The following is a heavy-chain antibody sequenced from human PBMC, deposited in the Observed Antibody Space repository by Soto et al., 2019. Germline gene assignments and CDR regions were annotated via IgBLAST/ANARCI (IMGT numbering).Heavy chain of an antibody. Sequence: GGSLRLACSDSGVTFSSYAMSWVRQAPGKGLEWVSAISGSGGSTYYADSVKGRFTISRDNSKNTLYLQMNSLRAEDTAVYYCAKPPTPPVDYWGQGTLVTVSS. CDR2: ISGSGGST. D-gene: IGHD1-1*01. CDR1: GVTFSSYA. J-gene: IGHJ4*02. CDR3: AKPPTPPVDY. V-gene: IGHV3-23*01.